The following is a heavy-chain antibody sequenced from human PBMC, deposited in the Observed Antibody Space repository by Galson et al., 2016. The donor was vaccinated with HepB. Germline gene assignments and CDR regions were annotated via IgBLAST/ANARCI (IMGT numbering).Heavy chain of an antibody. D-gene: IGHD6-13*01. CDR2: VTWNSEVI. J-gene: IGHJ4*02. CDR1: GFRFDDYA. CDR3: AKGRGSRWYRPFDH. V-gene: IGHV3-9*01. Sequence: SLRLSCAVSGFRFDDYAMHWVRQAPGKGLEWVSGVTWNSEVIAHADSVKGRFTISRDNAANSLYLQMNSLRPEDTALYFCAKGRGSRWYRPFDHWGRGTQVTVSS.